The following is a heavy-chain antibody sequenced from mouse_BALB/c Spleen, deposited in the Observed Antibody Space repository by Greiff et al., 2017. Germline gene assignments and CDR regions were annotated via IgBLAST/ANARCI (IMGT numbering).Heavy chain of an antibody. CDR3: ARGDGNYWYFDV. CDR1: GYTFTSYT. V-gene: IGHV1-4*01. D-gene: IGHD2-1*01. CDR2: INPSSGYT. J-gene: IGHJ1*01. Sequence: VQLQQSGAELARPGASVKMSCKASGYTFTSYTMHWVKQRPGQGLEWIGYINPSSGYTNYNQKFKDKATLTADKSSSTAYMQLSSLTSEDSAVYYCARGDGNYWYFDVWGAGTTVTVSS.